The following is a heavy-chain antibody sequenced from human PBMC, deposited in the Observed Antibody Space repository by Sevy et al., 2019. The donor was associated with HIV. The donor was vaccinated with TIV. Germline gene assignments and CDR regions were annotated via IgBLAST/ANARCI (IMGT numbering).Heavy chain of an antibody. V-gene: IGHV5-51*04. CDR2: IYPGDSDT. Sequence: GESLKISCKGFGYKFTRYWIGWVRQMPGKGLEWMGIIYPGDSDTRYSPSFQGQVTISADKPISTAYLQWSSLKASDTAMYYCARVDLPPGIAAAGSYYGMDVWGQGTTVTVSS. D-gene: IGHD6-13*01. CDR1: GYKFTRYW. CDR3: ARVDLPPGIAAAGSYYGMDV. J-gene: IGHJ6*02.